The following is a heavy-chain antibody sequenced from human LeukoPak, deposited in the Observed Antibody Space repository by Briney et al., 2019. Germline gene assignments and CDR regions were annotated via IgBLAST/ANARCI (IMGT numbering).Heavy chain of an antibody. CDR1: GGPISSYY. Sequence: PSETLSLTCTVSGGPISSYYWSWIRQPPGKGLEWIGYIYYSGSTNYNPSLKSRVTISVDTSKNQFSLKLSSVTAADTAVYYCARRQYYYDSSGYYDGDAFDIWGQGTMVTVSS. D-gene: IGHD3-22*01. CDR2: IYYSGST. CDR3: ARRQYYYDSSGYYDGDAFDI. V-gene: IGHV4-59*08. J-gene: IGHJ3*02.